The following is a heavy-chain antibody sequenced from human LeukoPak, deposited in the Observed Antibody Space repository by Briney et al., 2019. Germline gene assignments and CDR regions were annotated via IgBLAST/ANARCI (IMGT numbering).Heavy chain of an antibody. V-gene: IGHV1-69*05. CDR1: GGTFSSYA. J-gene: IGHJ4*02. CDR3: ARVSGIDGYNPLDY. D-gene: IGHD5-24*01. Sequence: GSSVKVSCKASGGTFSSYAISWVRQAPGQGLEWMGGIIPIFGTANYAQKFQGRVTITTDGSTSTAYMELSSLRSEDTAVYYCARVSGIDGYNPLDYWGQGTLVTVSS. CDR2: IIPIFGTA.